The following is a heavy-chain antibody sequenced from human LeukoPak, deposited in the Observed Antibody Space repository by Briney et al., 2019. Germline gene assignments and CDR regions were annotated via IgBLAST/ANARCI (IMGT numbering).Heavy chain of an antibody. V-gene: IGHV4-59*02. D-gene: IGHD5-12*01. CDR3: ARAGSGYDHGLFDY. J-gene: IGHJ4*02. Sequence: PSETLSLTCTVSGGSVSSYYWSWIRQPPGKGLEWIGYIYYSGSTNYNPSLKSRVTISVDTSKNQFSLKLSSVTAADTAVYYCARAGSGYDHGLFDYWGQGTLVTVSS. CDR2: IYYSGST. CDR1: GGSVSSYY.